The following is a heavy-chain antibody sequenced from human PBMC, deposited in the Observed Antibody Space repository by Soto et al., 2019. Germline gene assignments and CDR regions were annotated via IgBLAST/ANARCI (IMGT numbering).Heavy chain of an antibody. CDR1: GFNFSSYA. J-gene: IGHJ6*04. D-gene: IGHD6-6*01. CDR3: AREGTYSSSAPYYYYYGMDV. V-gene: IGHV3-30-3*01. CDR2: ISYDGSNK. Sequence: PGGSLRLSCAASGFNFSSYAMHWVRQAPGKGLEWVAVISYDGSNKYYTDSVKGRFTISRDNSKNTLYLQMNSLRAEDTAVYYCAREGTYSSSAPYYYYYGMDVWGKGTTVTVS.